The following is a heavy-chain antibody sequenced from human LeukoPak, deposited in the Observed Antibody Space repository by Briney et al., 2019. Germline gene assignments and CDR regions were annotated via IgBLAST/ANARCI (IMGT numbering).Heavy chain of an antibody. CDR2: IYSSGST. V-gene: IGHV4-39*07. J-gene: IGHJ6*03. CDR1: GGSISSSTYY. CDR3: ARSPTYYYGSGSYYYYMDV. D-gene: IGHD3-10*01. Sequence: SETLSLTCTVSGGSISSSTYYWGWIRQPPGKGLEWIASIYSSGSTYYNPSLQSRVTISVDTSKNQISLKVRTVTAADTAVYYCARSPTYYYGSGSYYYYMDVWGKGTTVTISS.